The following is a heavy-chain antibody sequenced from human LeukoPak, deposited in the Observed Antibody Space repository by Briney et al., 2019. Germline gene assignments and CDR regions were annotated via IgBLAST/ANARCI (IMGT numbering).Heavy chain of an antibody. CDR3: AKDHPYSSGWYNAFDI. CDR2: IKEDGSDK. V-gene: IGHV3-7*01. Sequence: TGGSLRLSCAASGFIFSTYWMAWVRQAPGKGLEWVANIKEDGSDKNYVVSMKGRFTISRDNAKNSLYLQMNSLRAEDTAVYYCAKDHPYSSGWYNAFDIWGQGTMVTVSS. D-gene: IGHD6-19*01. J-gene: IGHJ3*02. CDR1: GFIFSTYW.